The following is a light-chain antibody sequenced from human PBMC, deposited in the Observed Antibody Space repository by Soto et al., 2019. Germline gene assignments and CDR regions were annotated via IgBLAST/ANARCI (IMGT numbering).Light chain of an antibody. Sequence: DIQMTQSPASLSSSVGDRVTITCRASQGISNYLAWYQQKPGKVPKLLIYAASTLQSGVPSRFSGSGSGTDFTLTISSLQPEDVATYYFQKYNSAPWTFGQGTKVELK. CDR2: AAS. CDR1: QGISNY. CDR3: QKYNSAPWT. V-gene: IGKV1-27*01. J-gene: IGKJ1*01.